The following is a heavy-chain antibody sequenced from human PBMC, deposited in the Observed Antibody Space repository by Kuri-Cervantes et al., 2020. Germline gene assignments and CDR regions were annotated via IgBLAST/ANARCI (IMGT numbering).Heavy chain of an antibody. V-gene: IGHV3-15*01. CDR2: IKSKTDGGTT. J-gene: IGHJ6*02. CDR1: GFTFSNAW. CDR3: TTETMYCGGACYSGDYYYGMDV. Sequence: GESLKISCAASGFTFSNAWMSWVRQAPGKGLEWVGRIKSKTDGGTTDYAAPVKGRFTISRDDSKNTLYLQMNSLKTEDTAVYYCTTETMYCGGACYSGDYYYGMDVWGQGTTVTVSS. D-gene: IGHD2-21*02.